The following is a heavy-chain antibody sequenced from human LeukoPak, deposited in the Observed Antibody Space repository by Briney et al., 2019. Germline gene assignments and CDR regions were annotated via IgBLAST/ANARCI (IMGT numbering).Heavy chain of an antibody. CDR2: VWYDGSNK. D-gene: IGHD6-13*01. CDR1: GFTFSSYG. CDR3: ARDLEAANTYYFDY. J-gene: IGHJ4*02. V-gene: IGHV3-33*01. Sequence: GGSLRLSCAASGFTFSSYGLYWVRQAPGKGLEWVANVWYDGSNKYYADSVKGRFTISRDNSKNTVYLQMNSLRAEDTAVYYCARDLEAANTYYFDYWGQGTLVTVSS.